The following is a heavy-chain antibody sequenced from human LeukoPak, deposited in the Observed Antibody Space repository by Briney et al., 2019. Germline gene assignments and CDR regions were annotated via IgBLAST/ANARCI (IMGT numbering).Heavy chain of an antibody. D-gene: IGHD3-16*02. CDR3: ARGRESGVGGVIVIADYYFDY. Sequence: PSETLSLTCAVYGGSFSGYYWSWIRQPPGKGLEWIGEINHSGSTNYNPSLKSRVTISVDTSKNQFSLKLSSVTAADTAVYYCARGRESGVGGVIVIADYYFDYWGQGTLVTVSS. J-gene: IGHJ4*02. CDR2: INHSGST. V-gene: IGHV4-34*01. CDR1: GGSFSGYY.